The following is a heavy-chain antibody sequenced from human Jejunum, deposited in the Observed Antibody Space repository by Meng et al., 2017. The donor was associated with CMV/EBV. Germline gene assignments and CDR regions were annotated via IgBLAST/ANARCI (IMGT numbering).Heavy chain of an antibody. CDR1: GFTFSDCW. CDR3: ARGSSGYYVDY. Sequence: CAASGFTFSDCWMHWVRQAPGKGLVWVSRIYNDGTRTNYADSVKGRFTISRDNAKNTLYLQMNSLRAEDTAVYYCARGSSGYYVDYWGQGTLVTVSS. J-gene: IGHJ4*02. V-gene: IGHV3-74*01. D-gene: IGHD3-22*01. CDR2: IYNDGTRT.